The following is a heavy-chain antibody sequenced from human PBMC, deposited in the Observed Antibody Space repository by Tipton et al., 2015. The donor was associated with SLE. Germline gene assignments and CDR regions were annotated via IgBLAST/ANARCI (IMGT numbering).Heavy chain of an antibody. J-gene: IGHJ4*02. CDR1: GYTLTDYG. D-gene: IGHD3-3*01. CDR3: AKSGSDFWRGCRN. Sequence: QSGAEVKKPGASVKVSCKASGYTLTDYGISWVRQAPGQGLEWMGWISAYNDNTNYAQKFQGRVTLTTDTSTSTAYMELRSLRSDDTAVYYCAKSGSDFWRGCRNWGQGTLVTVSS. CDR2: ISAYNDNT. V-gene: IGHV1-18*01.